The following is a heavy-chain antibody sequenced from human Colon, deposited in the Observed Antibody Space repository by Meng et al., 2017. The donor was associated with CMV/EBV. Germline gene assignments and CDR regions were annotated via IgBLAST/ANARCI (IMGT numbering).Heavy chain of an antibody. CDR3: ARRVSGSSFRDY. D-gene: IGHD3-10*01. J-gene: IGHJ4*02. CDR1: GGSISSGRYY. CDR2: AYYGVTT. Sequence: ESLKISCTVSGGSISSGRYYWGWIRQPPGKGLEWLGNAYYGVTTYYNPSLKSRVTISLDTSKNQFSLKLDSVTAADTAVYYCARRVSGSSFRDYWGQGTLVTVSS. V-gene: IGHV4-39*01.